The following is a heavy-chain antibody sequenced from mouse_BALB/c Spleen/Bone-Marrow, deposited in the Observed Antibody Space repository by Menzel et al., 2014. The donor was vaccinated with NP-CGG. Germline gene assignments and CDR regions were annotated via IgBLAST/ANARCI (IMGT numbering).Heavy chain of an antibody. CDR2: IDPANGNT. J-gene: IGHJ4*01. CDR3: ARYRYYCSSYAMDY. Sequence: EVQGVESGAELVKPGASVKLSCTASGFNIKDTYMHWVMQRPEQGLEWIGRIDPANGNTKYDPKFQGKATITADTSSNTAYLQLSSLTSEDTGVYYCARYRYYCSSYAMDYWGQRTSVNVSS. CDR1: GFNIKDTY. V-gene: IGHV14-3*02. D-gene: IGHD1-1*01.